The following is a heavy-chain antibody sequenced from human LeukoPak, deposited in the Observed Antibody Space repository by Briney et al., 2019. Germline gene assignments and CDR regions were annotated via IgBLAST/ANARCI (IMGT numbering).Heavy chain of an antibody. CDR3: AATLYYYDSSGYQTPVPSFDP. V-gene: IGHV1-69*05. CDR1: GGTFSSYA. D-gene: IGHD3-22*01. J-gene: IGHJ5*02. Sequence: SVKVSCKASGGTFSSYAISWVRQAPGQGLEWMGGIIPIFGTANYAQKFQGRVTITTDESTSTAYMELSSLRSEDAAVYYCAATLYYYDSSGYQTPVPSFDPWGQGTLVTVSS. CDR2: IIPIFGTA.